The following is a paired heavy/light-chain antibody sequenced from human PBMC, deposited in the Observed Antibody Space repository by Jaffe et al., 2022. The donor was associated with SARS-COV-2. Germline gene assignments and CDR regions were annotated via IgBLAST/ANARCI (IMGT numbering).Heavy chain of an antibody. CDR3: ANRWGFSYMDV. Sequence: QLQLQESSPGLVKPSETLSLTCTVSGGSLSSITTSRYYWGWIRQPPGKGLEWIGSVYYTGITYYNPSLKSRVTISVDTSKNQFSLKLTSVTAADTAVYYCANRWGFSYMDVWGKGTTVTVSS. CDR2: VYYTGIT. V-gene: IGHV4-39*01. D-gene: IGHD3-16*01. J-gene: IGHJ6*03. CDR1: GGSLSSITTSRYY.
Light chain of an antibody. J-gene: IGKJ5*01. CDR3: QQLNDYPIT. V-gene: IGKV1-9*01. CDR2: GAS. Sequence: DIQLTQSPSLLSASTGDRVTITCRASQGISSNLAWYQQKPGKAPKVLIYGASTLQSGVPSRFSGSGSGTEFTLTISSLQPEDFAAYFCQQLNDYPITFGRGTRLEIK. CDR1: QGISSN.